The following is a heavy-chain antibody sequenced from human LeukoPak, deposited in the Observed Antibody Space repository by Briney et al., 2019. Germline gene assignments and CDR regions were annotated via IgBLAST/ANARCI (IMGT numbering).Heavy chain of an antibody. CDR2: INPNSGGT. J-gene: IGHJ3*02. D-gene: IGHD3-16*02. Sequence: ASVKVSCKASGYTFTVYYMHWVRQAPGQGLEWMGWINPNSGGTNYAQKFQGRVTMTRDTSISTAYMELSRLRSDDTAVYYCARDSLGSSAFDIWGQGTMVTVSS. CDR3: ARDSLGSSAFDI. CDR1: GYTFTVYY. V-gene: IGHV1-2*02.